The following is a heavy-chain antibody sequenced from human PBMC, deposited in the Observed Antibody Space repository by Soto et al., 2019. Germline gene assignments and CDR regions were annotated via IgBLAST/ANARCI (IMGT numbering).Heavy chain of an antibody. CDR1: GGSINTSNYY. D-gene: IGHD3-16*01. Sequence: QQQLQESGPGLVKPSETLSLTCTVSGGSINTSNYYWAWIRQHPGRGLEWIGHIYYTGSSYYNPSLKSRVTLSRDASKNQFSLHLNAVAAKDTAVYYCERDRGRMDVWGKWKEVTVS. J-gene: IGHJ6*03. V-gene: IGHV4-31*03. CDR3: ERDRGRMDV. CDR2: IYYTGSS.